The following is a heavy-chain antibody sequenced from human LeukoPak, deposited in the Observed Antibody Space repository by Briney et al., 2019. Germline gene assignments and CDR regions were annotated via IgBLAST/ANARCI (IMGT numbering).Heavy chain of an antibody. Sequence: GGALRLSCGASWFTVRSNYMRLGRPAPREGVEGGSVIYSGGSTYYADSVKGRFTISRDNSKNTLYLQMNSLRAEDTAVYYCARATYSSSWYRGAFDIWGQGAMVTVSS. J-gene: IGHJ3*02. V-gene: IGHV3-53*01. CDR2: IYSGGST. CDR3: ARATYSSSWYRGAFDI. D-gene: IGHD6-13*01. CDR1: WFTVRSNY.